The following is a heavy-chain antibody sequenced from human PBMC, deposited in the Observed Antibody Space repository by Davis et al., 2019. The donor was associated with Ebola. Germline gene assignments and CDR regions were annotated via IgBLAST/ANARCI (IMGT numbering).Heavy chain of an antibody. CDR2: ISYDGSNK. Sequence: GESLKISCAASGFTFSGSAMHWVRQAPGKGLEWVAVISYDGSNKYYADSVKGRFTIPRDNSKNTLYLQMNSLRAEDTAVYYCAKEKYQLFHPGWVYWGQGTLVTVSS. D-gene: IGHD2-2*01. J-gene: IGHJ4*02. CDR3: AKEKYQLFHPGWVY. CDR1: GFTFSGSA. V-gene: IGHV3-30-3*01.